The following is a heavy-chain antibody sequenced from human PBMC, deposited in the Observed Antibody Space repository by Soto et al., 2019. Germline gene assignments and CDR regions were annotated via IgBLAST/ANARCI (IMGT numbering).Heavy chain of an antibody. J-gene: IGHJ4*02. CDR1: GFTFSSYG. Sequence: PGGSLRLSCAASGFTFSSYGMHWVRQAPGKGLEWVAVISYDGSNKYYADSVKGRFTISRDNSKNTLYLQMNSLRAEDTAVYYCAKVYCISTSCTQPPDYWGQGTLVTVSS. V-gene: IGHV3-30*18. D-gene: IGHD2-2*01. CDR3: AKVYCISTSCTQPPDY. CDR2: ISYDGSNK.